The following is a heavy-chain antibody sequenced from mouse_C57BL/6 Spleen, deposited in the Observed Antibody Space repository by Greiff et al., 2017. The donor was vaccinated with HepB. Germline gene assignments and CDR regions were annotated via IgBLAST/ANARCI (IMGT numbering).Heavy chain of an antibody. V-gene: IGHV5-15*01. CDR2: ISNLAYSI. CDR1: GFTFSDYG. D-gene: IGHD1-1*01. CDR3: ATTPDYYGSSYGYWYFDV. Sequence: EVMLVESGGGLVQPGGSLKLSCAASGFTFSDYGMAWVRQAPRKGPEWVAFISNLAYSIYYAHTVTGRFTISRENAKNTLYLEMSSLRSENTAMYYCATTPDYYGSSYGYWYFDVWGTGTTVTVSS. J-gene: IGHJ1*03.